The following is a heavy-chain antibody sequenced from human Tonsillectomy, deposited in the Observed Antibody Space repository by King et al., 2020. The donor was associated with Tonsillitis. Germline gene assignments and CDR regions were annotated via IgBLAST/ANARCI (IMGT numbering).Heavy chain of an antibody. CDR3: ARYVSGTFDY. CDR2: MYSSGTI. Sequence: QLQESGPGVVKPSETLSLTCIVSGASISSGDHFWAWIRQPPGKGLEWIGYMYSSGTIFYNPSLRSRITISGGTSGNRFSLKLSSVTAADTAVYFCARYVSGTFDYWGQGALVTVSS. J-gene: IGHJ4*02. D-gene: IGHD1-26*01. CDR1: GASISSGDHF. V-gene: IGHV4-39*01.